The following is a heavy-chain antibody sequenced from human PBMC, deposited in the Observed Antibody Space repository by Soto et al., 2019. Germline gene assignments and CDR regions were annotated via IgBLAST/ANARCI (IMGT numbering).Heavy chain of an antibody. V-gene: IGHV3-30*18. CDR3: AKAGVTIFGVARY. D-gene: IGHD3-3*01. Sequence: PGGSLRLSCAASGFTFSSYGMHWVRQAPGKGLEWVAVISYDGSNKYYADSVKGRFTISRDNSKNTLYLQMNSLRAEDTAVYYCAKAGVTIFGVARYWGQGTLVTVS. CDR2: ISYDGSNK. J-gene: IGHJ4*02. CDR1: GFTFSSYG.